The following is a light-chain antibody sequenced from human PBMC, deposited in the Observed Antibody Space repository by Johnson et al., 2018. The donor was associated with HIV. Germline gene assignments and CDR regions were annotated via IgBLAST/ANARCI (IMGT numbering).Light chain of an antibody. Sequence: QSVLTQPPSVSAAPGQKVTIPCSGNSSNIGNNSVSWCQRLPGTAPKLLIHDTDERPPGIPDRFSASKSGTSATLGITGLQTGDEADYYCGTWDSSLSAEVFGTGTKVTVL. CDR3: GTWDSSLSAEV. J-gene: IGLJ1*01. V-gene: IGLV1-51*01. CDR1: SSNIGNNS. CDR2: DTD.